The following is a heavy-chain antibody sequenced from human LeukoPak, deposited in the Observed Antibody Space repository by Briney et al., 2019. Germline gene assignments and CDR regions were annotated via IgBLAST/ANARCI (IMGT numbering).Heavy chain of an antibody. J-gene: IGHJ4*02. Sequence: GGSLRLSCVAAGFNFWNYWMHWVRHAPGKEPVCISRITGDGSSTVYADPVTGRFTISRDNARNTLYLQMDSLRAEDTAVYYCARDYYGSIDYWGQGTLVTVSS. CDR1: GFNFWNYW. CDR3: ARDYYGSIDY. V-gene: IGHV3-74*01. CDR2: ITGDGSST. D-gene: IGHD3-10*01.